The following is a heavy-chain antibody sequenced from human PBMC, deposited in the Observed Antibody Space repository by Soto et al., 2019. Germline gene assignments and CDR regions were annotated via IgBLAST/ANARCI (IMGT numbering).Heavy chain of an antibody. V-gene: IGHV4-59*01. Sequence: SENLSLTCTVSGDSIGSYHWSWVRQPPGKGLEWIGFMFSRGSANYNPYLNSRVTISVDTSKSQIYLKLTSVKDADTAIYYCAIHHPRSVAAVEIPSDFWGKATLVTVSS. CDR3: AIHHPRSVAAVEIPSDF. J-gene: IGHJ4*02. CDR2: MFSRGSA. D-gene: IGHD2-21*01. CDR1: GDSIGSYH.